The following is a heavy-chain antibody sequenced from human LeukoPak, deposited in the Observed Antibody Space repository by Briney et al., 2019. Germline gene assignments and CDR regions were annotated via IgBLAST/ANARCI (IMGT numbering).Heavy chain of an antibody. CDR2: IIPIFGTA. J-gene: IGHJ6*03. Sequence: SVKVSCKASGYTFTSYGISWVRQAPGQGLEWMGGIIPIFGTANYAQKFQGRVTITADESTSTAYMELSSLRSEDTAVYYCARVGDSLTTEESYYYMDVWGKGTTVTVSS. V-gene: IGHV1-69*13. CDR1: GYTFTSYG. CDR3: ARVGDSLTTEESYYYMDV. D-gene: IGHD3-10*01.